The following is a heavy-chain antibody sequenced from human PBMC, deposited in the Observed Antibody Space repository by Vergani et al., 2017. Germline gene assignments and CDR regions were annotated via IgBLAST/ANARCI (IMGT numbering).Heavy chain of an antibody. J-gene: IGHJ4*02. V-gene: IGHV1-2*02. CDR3: ARGYSVWGSYRHDY. Sequence: QVQLVQSGAEVKKPGASVKVSCKASGYTFTGYYMHWVRQAPGQGLEWMGWINLNSGGTNYAQKFQGRVTMTRDTSISTAYMELSRLRSDDTAVYYCARGYSVWGSYRHDYWGQGTLVTVSS. CDR1: GYTFTGYY. D-gene: IGHD3-16*02. CDR2: INLNSGGT.